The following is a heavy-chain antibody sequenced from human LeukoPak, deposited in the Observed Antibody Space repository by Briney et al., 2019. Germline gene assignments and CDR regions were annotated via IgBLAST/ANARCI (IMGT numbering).Heavy chain of an antibody. D-gene: IGHD4-17*01. CDR1: GYTLTELS. V-gene: IGHV1-24*01. CDR3: ATAGTSLRNPYGDHSDY. CDR2: FDPEDGET. J-gene: IGHJ4*02. Sequence: ASVEVSCKVSGYTLTELSMHWVRQAPGKGLEWMGGFDPEDGETIYAQKFQGRVTMTEDTSTDTAYMELSSLRSEDTAVYYCATAGTSLRNPYGDHSDYWGQGTLVTVSS.